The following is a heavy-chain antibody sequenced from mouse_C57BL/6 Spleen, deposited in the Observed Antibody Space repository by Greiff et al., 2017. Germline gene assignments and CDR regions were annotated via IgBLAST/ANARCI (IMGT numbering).Heavy chain of an antibody. J-gene: IGHJ3*01. CDR1: GYTFTSYW. V-gene: IGHV1-69*01. CDR2: IDPSDSYN. D-gene: IGHD1-1*01. Sequence: QVQLQQPGAELVMPGASVKLSCKASGYTFTSYWMHWVKQRPGQGLEWIGEIDPSDSYNNYNQKFKGKSTLTVDKSSSTAYMQLSSLTSEDSAVYYCARASSTVVPFAYWGQGTLVTVSA. CDR3: ARASSTVVPFAY.